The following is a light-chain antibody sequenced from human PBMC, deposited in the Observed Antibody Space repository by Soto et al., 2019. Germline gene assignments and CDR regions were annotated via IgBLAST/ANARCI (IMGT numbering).Light chain of an antibody. V-gene: IGKV1-39*01. CDR1: QNIDNY. CDR3: QESYTGPAVS. CDR2: ATS. Sequence: DIQMTQSPSSLSASLGDRVTITCRASQNIDNYLNWYQHKPGKAPKLLIYATSTLQSGVPSRFSGSGSGTEFTLTISSLQPEDFANYFCQESYTGPAVSFGGGTKVEIK. J-gene: IGKJ4*01.